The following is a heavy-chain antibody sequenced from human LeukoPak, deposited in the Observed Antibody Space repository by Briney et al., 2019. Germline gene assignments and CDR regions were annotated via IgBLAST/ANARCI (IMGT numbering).Heavy chain of an antibody. CDR2: INPVDGGT. D-gene: IGHD3-16*01. CDR3: ERDFRATFGGVMASAFDY. CDR1: GYTFTDHY. J-gene: IGHJ4*02. V-gene: IGHV1-46*01. Sequence: ASVKVSCKASGYTFTDHYMHWVRQAPGQGLEWMGIINPVDGGTTYAQHFQGRVTMTRDTSTSTVYMELRSLRSEDTAVYYCERDFRATFGGVMASAFDYWGQGTLVTVSS.